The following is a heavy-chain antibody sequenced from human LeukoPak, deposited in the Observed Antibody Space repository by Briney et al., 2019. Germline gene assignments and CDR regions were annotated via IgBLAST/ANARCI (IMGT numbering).Heavy chain of an antibody. J-gene: IGHJ4*02. CDR3: ASEGTSTVDY. Sequence: ASVRVSCKTSGYTFSNFGINWVRQAPGQGLEWMGWISGNNDNPNYGQKFQGRFTVTTDSSTSTAYMELRNLTFDDTAVYYCASEGTSTVDYWGQGTMVTVSS. CDR1: GYTFSNFG. V-gene: IGHV1-18*01. D-gene: IGHD2-2*01. CDR2: ISGNNDNP.